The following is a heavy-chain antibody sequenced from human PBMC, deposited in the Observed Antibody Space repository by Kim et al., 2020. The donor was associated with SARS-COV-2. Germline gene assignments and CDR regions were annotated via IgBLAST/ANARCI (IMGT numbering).Heavy chain of an antibody. V-gene: IGHV3-23*01. J-gene: IGHJ6*01. Sequence: GGSLRLSCAVSGFPFSTYAMGWVRKAPGKGLEWVSVIGSTGWDTHYADSVKGRFTISRDNSKNTLYLQMNSLTVEDTAVDYCGSRLPLYAMDVWGQGTTVTVSS. CDR1: GFPFSTYA. D-gene: IGHD4-17*01. CDR2: IGSTGWDT. CDR3: GSRLPLYAMDV.